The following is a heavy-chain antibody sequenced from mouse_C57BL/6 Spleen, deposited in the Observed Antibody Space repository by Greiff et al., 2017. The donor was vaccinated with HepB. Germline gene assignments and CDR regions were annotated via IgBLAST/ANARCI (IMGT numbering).Heavy chain of an antibody. CDR2: ISYSGST. J-gene: IGHJ1*02. CDR3: ARGGSYYWYFGV. V-gene: IGHV3-1*01. CDR1: GYSITSGYD. Sequence: ESGPGMVKPSQSLSLTCTVTGYSITSGYDWHWIRHFPGNKLEWMGYISYSGSTNYNPSLKSRISITHDTSKNHFFLKLNSVTTEDTATYYCARGGSYYWYFGVWGTGTTVTVSS. D-gene: IGHD1-1*02.